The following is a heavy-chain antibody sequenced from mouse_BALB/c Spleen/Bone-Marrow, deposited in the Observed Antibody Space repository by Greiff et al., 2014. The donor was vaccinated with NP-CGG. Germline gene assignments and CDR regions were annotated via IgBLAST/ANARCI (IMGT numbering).Heavy chain of an antibody. CDR2: INPYNDVI. CDR3: AREGWLLRFDY. V-gene: IGHV1-14*01. J-gene: IGHJ2*01. CDR1: GYIFTSYV. Sequence: VHVKQSGPELVKPGTSVKMSCKASGYIFTSYVMDWVKQKPGQGLEWIGYINPYNDVINYNEKFKGKATLTSDKSSSTAYMEVSSLTSEDSAVYYCAREGWLLRFDYWGQGTTLTVSS. D-gene: IGHD2-3*01.